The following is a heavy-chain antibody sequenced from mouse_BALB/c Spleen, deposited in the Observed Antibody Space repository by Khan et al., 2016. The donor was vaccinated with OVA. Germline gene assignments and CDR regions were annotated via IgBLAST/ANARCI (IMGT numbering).Heavy chain of an antibody. D-gene: IGHD2-3*01. J-gene: IGHJ2*01. CDR3: ARPAYDGYYDY. V-gene: IGHV1S137*01. CDR1: GYTFTVYA. CDR2: ISTYSGNT. Sequence: QVQLQQSGPELVRPGVSVKISCKGSGYTFTVYAVHWMKQSHAKSLEWIGIISTYSGNTNYNQKFKGKATMTVDKSSSTAYMELARLTSEDSAIYYGARPAYDGYYDYWGQGTTLTVSS.